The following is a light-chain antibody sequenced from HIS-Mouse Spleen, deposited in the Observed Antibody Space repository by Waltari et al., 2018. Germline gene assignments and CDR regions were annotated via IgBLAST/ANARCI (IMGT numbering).Light chain of an antibody. CDR1: SSNIGSNY. CDR3: AAWDDSLSGYV. CDR2: RNN. Sequence: QSVLTQSPSASGTPGQRVTISCSGSSSNIGSNYEYWYQQLPGTAPKLLIYRNNQRPSGVPDRFSGSKSGTSASLAISGLRSEDEADYYCAAWDDSLSGYVFGTGTKVTVL. J-gene: IGLJ1*01. V-gene: IGLV1-47*01.